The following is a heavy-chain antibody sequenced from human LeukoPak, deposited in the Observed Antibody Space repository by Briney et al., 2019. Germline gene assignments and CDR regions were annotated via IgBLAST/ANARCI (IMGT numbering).Heavy chain of an antibody. D-gene: IGHD2-15*01. V-gene: IGHV3-11*04. J-gene: IGHJ3*02. Sequence: GGSLRLSCAASGFTFSDYYMNWIRQAPGKGLEWVSYISSSGSTIYYADSVKGRFTISRDNAKNPLYLQMNSLRAEDTAVYFCARDDPSAATTFDIWGQGTMVTVSS. CDR2: ISSSGSTI. CDR3: ARDDPSAATTFDI. CDR1: GFTFSDYY.